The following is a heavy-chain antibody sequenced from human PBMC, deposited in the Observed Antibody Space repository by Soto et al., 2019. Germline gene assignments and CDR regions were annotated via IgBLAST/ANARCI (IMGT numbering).Heavy chain of an antibody. CDR3: ARGVAPYYFDY. J-gene: IGHJ4*02. CDR2: INAGNGNT. Sequence: QVQLVQSGXEXKKXGXSVKXSCKASGYTFTSYAMHWVRXAPGQRLEWMGWINAGNGNTKYSQKFQGRVTITRDTSASTAYMELSSLRSEDTAVYYCARGVAPYYFDYWGQGTLVTVSS. V-gene: IGHV1-3*01. CDR1: GYTFTSYA. D-gene: IGHD2-15*01.